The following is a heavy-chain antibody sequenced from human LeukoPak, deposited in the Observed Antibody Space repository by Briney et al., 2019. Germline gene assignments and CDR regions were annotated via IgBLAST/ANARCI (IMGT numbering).Heavy chain of an antibody. D-gene: IGHD3-10*01. CDR3: AQTNFGSGSGGYFDL. J-gene: IGHJ2*01. V-gene: IGHV2-70*11. CDR1: GFSLSTSGMC. Sequence: SGPTLVKPTQTLTLTCTFSGFSLSTSGMCVSWIRQPPGKALEWLARIDWDDDKYYTTSLKTRLTVSKDISKNQVVLTMTNMDPVDTATYYCAQTNFGSGSGGYFDLWGRGTLVTVSS. CDR2: IDWDDDK.